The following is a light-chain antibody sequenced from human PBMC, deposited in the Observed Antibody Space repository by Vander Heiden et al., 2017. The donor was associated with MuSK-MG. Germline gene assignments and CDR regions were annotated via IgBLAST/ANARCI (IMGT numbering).Light chain of an antibody. Sequence: DIQMTQPPSSLSASVGDRVTITCQASQDISNYLNWYQQKPGKAPKLLIYDASTLETGVPLRFSGTRSGTDFTFTISSLQPEEIASYYCQQYDNLPITFGGGTKVEIK. CDR2: DAS. CDR1: QDISNY. J-gene: IGKJ4*01. V-gene: IGKV1-33*01. CDR3: QQYDNLPIT.